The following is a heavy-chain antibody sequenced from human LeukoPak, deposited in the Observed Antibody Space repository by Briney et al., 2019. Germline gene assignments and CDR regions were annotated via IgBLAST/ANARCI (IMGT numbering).Heavy chain of an antibody. J-gene: IGHJ4*02. Sequence: ASVKVSCKASGYTFINHAIHWVRQAPGQRLEWMGWINIGNGNTKYSQNFQGRITITRDTSTSTAYMELRSLRSDDTDVYYCARLDGGLGRYWGQGTLVTVSS. V-gene: IGHV1-3*04. CDR1: GYTFINHA. CDR2: INIGNGNT. D-gene: IGHD4-23*01. CDR3: ARLDGGLGRY.